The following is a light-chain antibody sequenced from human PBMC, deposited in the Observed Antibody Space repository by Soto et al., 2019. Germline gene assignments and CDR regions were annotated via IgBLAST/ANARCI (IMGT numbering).Light chain of an antibody. V-gene: IGKV4-1*01. J-gene: IGKJ3*01. CDR1: QNVLYSSNNKHY. CDR3: KNYFITPRP. CDR2: WAS. Sequence: DFVMTQSPDSLSVSLGERATITCKSSQNVLYSSNNKHYLAWYQQKPRQPPKLLIYWASPRNSGVPDRFSGIESGKDFTLTIRGLQAEDLEVYYCKNYFITPRPFGPGTKWIS.